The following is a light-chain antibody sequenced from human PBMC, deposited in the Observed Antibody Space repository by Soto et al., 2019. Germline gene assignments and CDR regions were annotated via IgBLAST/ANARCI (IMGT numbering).Light chain of an antibody. J-gene: IGKJ3*01. V-gene: IGKV3-20*01. Sequence: IGLTQSPGTLSLSPGARATLSCRASQSVDSNYLAWYQHKPGQAPRLLIYGASTRATGIPDRFSGSGSGTDFTLTISRLEPEEFAVYYCHQYGLTTPYTFGPGTKVDIK. CDR1: QSVDSNY. CDR3: HQYGLTTPYT. CDR2: GAS.